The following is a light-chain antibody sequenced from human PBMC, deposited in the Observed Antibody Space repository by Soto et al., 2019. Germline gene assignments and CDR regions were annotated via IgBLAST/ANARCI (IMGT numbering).Light chain of an antibody. CDR3: QQHGSSPWM. CDR1: QSVSSSY. CDR2: GAS. V-gene: IGKV3-20*01. J-gene: IGKJ1*01. Sequence: DIVLTQTPGPLSSSLGGRATLSCRASQSVSSSYLAWYQKKPGQAPRLLIYGASSRATGIPARFSGSGSGTDFTLTISRLETEDFAVYYCQQHGSSPWMFGQGTKVDI.